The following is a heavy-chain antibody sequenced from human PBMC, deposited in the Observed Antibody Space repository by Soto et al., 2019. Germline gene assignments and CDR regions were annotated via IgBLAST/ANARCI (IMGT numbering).Heavy chain of an antibody. CDR1: GGSISSGDYY. J-gene: IGHJ6*02. Sequence: QVQLQESGPGLVKPSQTLSLTCTVSGGSISSGDYYWSWIRQPPGKGLEWIGYIYYSGSTYYNPYLQSRVTISVDTSKNQFSLKLSSVTAADTAVYYCARAMSTVSDYYYYGMDVWGQGTTVTVSS. CDR3: ARAMSTVSDYYYYGMDV. D-gene: IGHD4-4*01. V-gene: IGHV4-30-4*01. CDR2: IYYSGST.